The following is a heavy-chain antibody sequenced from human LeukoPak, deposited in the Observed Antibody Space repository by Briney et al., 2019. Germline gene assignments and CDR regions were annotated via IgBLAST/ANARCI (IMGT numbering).Heavy chain of an antibody. CDR1: GSTFGSYA. Sequence: GGSLRLSCATSGSTFGSYAMTWVRQAPGKGPEWVSGISYSGVSTYYGDSVKGRFTISRDNAENTLYLQMNSLRVEDTAVYYCARSISSSSSFDSWGQGTLVTVSS. V-gene: IGHV3-23*01. CDR3: ARSISSSSSFDS. CDR2: ISYSGVST. D-gene: IGHD6-6*01. J-gene: IGHJ4*02.